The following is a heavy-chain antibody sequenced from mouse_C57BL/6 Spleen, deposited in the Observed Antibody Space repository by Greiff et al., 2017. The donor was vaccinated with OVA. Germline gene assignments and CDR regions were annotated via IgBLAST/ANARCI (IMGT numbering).Heavy chain of an antibody. CDR3: ARPEPTVVARNYYAMDH. V-gene: IGHV1-26*01. Sequence: EVQLQQSGPELVKPGASVKISCKASGYTFTDYYMNWVKQSHGKSLEWIGDINPNNGGTSYNQKFKGKATLTVDKSSSTAYMELRSLTSEDSAVYYCARPEPTVVARNYYAMDHWGQGTSVTVSS. CDR1: GYTFTDYY. D-gene: IGHD1-1*01. CDR2: INPNNGGT. J-gene: IGHJ4*01.